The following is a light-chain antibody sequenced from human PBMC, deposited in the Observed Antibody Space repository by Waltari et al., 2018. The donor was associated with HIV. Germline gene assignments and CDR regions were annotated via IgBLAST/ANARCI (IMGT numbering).Light chain of an antibody. V-gene: IGLV4-69*01. Sequence: QPVVTQSHSAAASLGASVKITCTPSSGHRDYATPWHTQHPQKGPRYLMRLNNDGSPYKGDGIPDRFSGSSSGAERYLIISSLQSGDEADYYCQTWDTGIIIFGGGTKLTVL. CDR2: LNNDGSP. J-gene: IGLJ2*01. CDR1: SGHRDYA. CDR3: QTWDTGIII.